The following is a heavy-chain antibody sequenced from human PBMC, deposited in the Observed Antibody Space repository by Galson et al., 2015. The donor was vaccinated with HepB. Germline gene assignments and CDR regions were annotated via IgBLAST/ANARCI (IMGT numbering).Heavy chain of an antibody. J-gene: IGHJ4*02. D-gene: IGHD6-19*01. Sequence: SLRLSCAASGFTFSSYAMHWVRQAPGKGLEWVAVISYDGSNKYYADSVKGRFTISRDNSKNTLYLQMNSLRAEDTAVYYCARDRYSSGWSLDYWGQGTLVTVSS. CDR2: ISYDGSNK. CDR3: ARDRYSSGWSLDY. CDR1: GFTFSSYA. V-gene: IGHV3-30-3*01.